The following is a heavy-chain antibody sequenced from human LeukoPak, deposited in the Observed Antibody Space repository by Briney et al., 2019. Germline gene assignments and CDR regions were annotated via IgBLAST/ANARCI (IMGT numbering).Heavy chain of an antibody. D-gene: IGHD6-19*01. V-gene: IGHV4-59*01. J-gene: IGHJ6*02. Sequence: SETLSLTCTVSGGSISSYYWSWIRQPPGKGLEWIGYIYYSGSTNYNPSLKSRVTISVDTSKNQFSLKLSSVTAADTAVYYCAREVFQVAGDCYYYGMDVWGQGTTVTVSS. CDR1: GGSISSYY. CDR3: AREVFQVAGDCYYYGMDV. CDR2: IYYSGST.